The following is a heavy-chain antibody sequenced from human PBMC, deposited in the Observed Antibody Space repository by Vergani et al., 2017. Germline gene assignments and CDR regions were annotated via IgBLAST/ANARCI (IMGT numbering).Heavy chain of an antibody. CDR1: GFTFSSYA. V-gene: IGHV3-23*01. D-gene: IGHD4-11*01. CDR2: IGGSGVHT. Sequence: EVQLLESGGGLLQPGGSLRLSCAASGFTFSSYAMSWVRQAPGKGLEWVSLIGGSGVHTYYADSVKGRFTISRDNSKNTLYLQMNSLRAEDTAVYYCAKSAFSNYSSLHLFYDMDVLGKGTTVTVSS. J-gene: IGHJ6*03. CDR3: AKSAFSNYSSLHLFYDMDV.